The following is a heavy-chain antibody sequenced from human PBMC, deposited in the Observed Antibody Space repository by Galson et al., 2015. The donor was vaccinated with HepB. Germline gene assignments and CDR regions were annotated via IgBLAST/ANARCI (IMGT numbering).Heavy chain of an antibody. J-gene: IGHJ4*02. CDR3: ARFSSTVNYYFDF. CDR1: GFIFDDYG. Sequence: SLRLSCAASGFIFDDYGMSWVRQSPSKGLEWVSGITWNGYSTGYADSVKGRFTISRDNAKNSLYLQMNSLRAEDTALYYCARFSSTVNYYFDFWGQGTLVTVSS. D-gene: IGHD4-17*01. CDR2: ITWNGYST. V-gene: IGHV3-20*04.